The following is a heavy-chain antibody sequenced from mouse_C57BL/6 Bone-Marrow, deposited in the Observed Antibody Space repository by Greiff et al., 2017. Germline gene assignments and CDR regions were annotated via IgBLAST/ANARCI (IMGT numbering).Heavy chain of an antibody. Sequence: EVQRVESGEGLVKPGGSLKLSCAASGFTFSSYAMSWVRQTPEKRLEWVAYISSGGDYIYYADTVKGRFTISRDNARNTLYLQMSSLKSEDTAMYYCTRDRGELGRGGACFAYWGQGTLVTVSA. V-gene: IGHV5-9-1*02. J-gene: IGHJ3*01. D-gene: IGHD4-1*01. CDR3: TRDRGELGRGGACFAY. CDR1: GFTFSSYA. CDR2: ISSGGDYI.